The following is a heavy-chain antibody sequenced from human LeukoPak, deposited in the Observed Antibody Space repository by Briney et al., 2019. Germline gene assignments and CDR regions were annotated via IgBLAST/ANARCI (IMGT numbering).Heavy chain of an antibody. V-gene: IGHV3-9*01. CDR3: AKDLGYCSSTSCYGAFDI. D-gene: IGHD2-2*01. J-gene: IGHJ3*02. CDR2: ISWNSGSI. Sequence: GGSLRLSCAASGFTFDDYAMHWVRQAPGKGLEWVSGISWNSGSIGYADSVKGRFTISRDNAKNSLYLQMNSLRAEDTALCYCAKDLGYCSSTSCYGAFDIWGQGTMVTVSS. CDR1: GFTFDDYA.